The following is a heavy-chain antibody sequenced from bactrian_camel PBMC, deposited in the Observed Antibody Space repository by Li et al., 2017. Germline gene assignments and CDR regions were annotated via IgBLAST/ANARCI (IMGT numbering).Heavy chain of an antibody. CDR3: AQARGFGPYGGSWYGYY. CDR2: IMLTGTT. CDR1: GMSFDTSE. Sequence: CTASGMSFDTSEMGWFRQSPGNECEWVARIMLTGTTYYAASVKGRFTISRDNAKNILYLQLTSLKTEDMAMYFCAQARGFGPYGGSWYGYYWGQGTQVTVS. J-gene: IGHJ4*01. D-gene: IGHD6*01. V-gene: IGHV3S55*01.